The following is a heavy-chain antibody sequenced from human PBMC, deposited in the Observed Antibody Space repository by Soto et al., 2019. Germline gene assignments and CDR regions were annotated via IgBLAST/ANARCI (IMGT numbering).Heavy chain of an antibody. CDR1: GFTFSDYY. J-gene: IGHJ4*02. CDR3: ASAPPYGDYD. CDR2: ISSSSSYT. Sequence: QVQLVESGGGLVKPGGSLRLSCAASGFTFSDYYMRWIRQAPGKGLEWVSYISSSSSYTNYADSVKGRFTISRDNPKNSLSLQMNSLRAEDAAVYYCASAPPYGDYDWGQGTLVTVSS. V-gene: IGHV3-11*05. D-gene: IGHD4-17*01.